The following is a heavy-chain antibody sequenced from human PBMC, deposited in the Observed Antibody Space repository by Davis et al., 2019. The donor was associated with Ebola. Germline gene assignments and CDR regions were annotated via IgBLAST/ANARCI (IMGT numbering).Heavy chain of an antibody. Sequence: GESLKISCAASGFTFSGSAMHWVRQASGKGLEWVGRIRSKANSYATAYAASVKGRFTISRDDSKNTAYLQMNSLKTEDTAVYYCTTDPYPQNWFDPWGQGTLVTVSS. CDR2: IRSKANSYAT. V-gene: IGHV3-73*01. J-gene: IGHJ5*02. CDR1: GFTFSGSA. CDR3: TTDPYPQNWFDP.